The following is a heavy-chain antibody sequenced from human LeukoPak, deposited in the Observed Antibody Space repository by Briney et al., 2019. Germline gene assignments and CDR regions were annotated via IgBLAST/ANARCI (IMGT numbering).Heavy chain of an antibody. J-gene: IGHJ4*02. CDR2: ISGIGSI. D-gene: IGHD2/OR15-2a*01. V-gene: IGHV4-59*08. Sequence: SETLSLTCTVSGGSISSYYWSWIRQPPGKGLEWIAYISGIGSINYNPSLKSRITISLETSKNQFSLKLSSVTAADTAVYYCAGHHPRNTVDFWGQGTLVTVSS. CDR3: AGHHPRNTVDF. CDR1: GGSISSYY.